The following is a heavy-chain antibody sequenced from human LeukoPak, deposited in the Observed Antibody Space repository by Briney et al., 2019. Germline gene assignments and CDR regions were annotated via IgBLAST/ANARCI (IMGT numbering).Heavy chain of an antibody. V-gene: IGHV4-34*01. D-gene: IGHD2-2*01. CDR3: AFTAAASLDY. CDR1: GGSFSGYY. J-gene: IGHJ4*02. Sequence: SETLSLTCAVYGGSFSGYYWSWIRQPPGKGLEWIGEINHSGSTNYNPSLKSRVTISVDTSKNQFSLKLSSVTAADTAVYYCAFTAAASLDYWGQGTLVTVSS. CDR2: INHSGST.